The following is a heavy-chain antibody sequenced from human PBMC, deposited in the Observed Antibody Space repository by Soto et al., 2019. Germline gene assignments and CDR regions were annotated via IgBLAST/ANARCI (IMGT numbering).Heavy chain of an antibody. J-gene: IGHJ6*02. D-gene: IGHD3-3*01. CDR1: GITFNRNG. Sequence: QVQLVESGGGVVQPGRSLRLSCAASGITFNRNGMHWVRQAPGKGLEWVAVIWYDGSKKYYSDSVKGRFTISRDNSKNTLYLQMSSLTGEDTAVYFCSRDPSPLRLLEIYYGMDVWGQVTAVTVSS. V-gene: IGHV3-30*19. CDR3: SRDPSPLRLLEIYYGMDV. CDR2: IWYDGSKK.